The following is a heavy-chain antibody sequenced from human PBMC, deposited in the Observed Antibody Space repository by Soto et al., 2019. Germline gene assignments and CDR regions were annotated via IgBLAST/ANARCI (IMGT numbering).Heavy chain of an antibody. Sequence: ASVKVSCKASGGTFSSYAISWGRQAPGQGLEWMGGIIPIFGTANYAQKFQGRVTITADESTSTAYMELSSLSSEDTAVYYCARGGRGRVFGVVIIPPDYYYGMDVWGQGTTAPVSS. V-gene: IGHV1-69*13. CDR1: GGTFSSYA. D-gene: IGHD3-3*01. CDR2: IIPIFGTA. CDR3: ARGGRGRVFGVVIIPPDYYYGMDV. J-gene: IGHJ6*02.